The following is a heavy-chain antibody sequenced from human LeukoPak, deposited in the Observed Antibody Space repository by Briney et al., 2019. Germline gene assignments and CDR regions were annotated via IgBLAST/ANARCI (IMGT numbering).Heavy chain of an antibody. Sequence: GRSLRLSCAASGFTFSSYAMHWVRQAPGKGLEWVAVISYDGSNKYYADSVKGRFTISRDNSKNTLYLQMNSLRAEDAAVYYCAREGGTGFDYWGQGTLVTVSS. CDR2: ISYDGSNK. CDR3: AREGGTGFDY. CDR1: GFTFSSYA. V-gene: IGHV3-30*04. J-gene: IGHJ4*02. D-gene: IGHD1-1*01.